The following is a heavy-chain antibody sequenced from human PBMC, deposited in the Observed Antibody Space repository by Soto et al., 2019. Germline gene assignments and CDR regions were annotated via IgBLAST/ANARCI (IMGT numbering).Heavy chain of an antibody. CDR1: GFTFTNFA. CDR2: ISASGRDP. CDR3: AKGKASGWYYFDY. J-gene: IGHJ4*02. V-gene: IGHV3-23*01. D-gene: IGHD6-19*01. Sequence: GGSLGLSCAASGFTFTNFAMSWVRQAPGRGLEWVSGISASGRDPNYADSVKDRFTVSRDNSKNTLYLQMNSLRAEDTAIYYCAKGKASGWYYFDYWGQGARVTVSS.